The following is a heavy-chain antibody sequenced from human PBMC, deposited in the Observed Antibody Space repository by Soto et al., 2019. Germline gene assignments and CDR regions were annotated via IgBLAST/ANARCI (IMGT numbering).Heavy chain of an antibody. CDR2: ISGSGGST. CDR1: GFTFSSYA. Sequence: HPGGSLRLSCAASGFTFSSYAMSWVRQAPGKGLEWVSAISGSGGSTYYADSVKGRFTISRDNSKNTLYLQMNSLRAEDTAVYYCAKRLSFSDYMDVWGKGTTVTVSS. CDR3: AKRLSFSDYMDV. D-gene: IGHD3-16*02. J-gene: IGHJ6*03. V-gene: IGHV3-23*01.